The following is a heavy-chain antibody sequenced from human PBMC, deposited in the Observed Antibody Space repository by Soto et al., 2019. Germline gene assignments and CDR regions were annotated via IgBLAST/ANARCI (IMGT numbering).Heavy chain of an antibody. V-gene: IGHV4-34*01. D-gene: IGHD6-13*01. J-gene: IGHJ6*02. CDR3: ARGRGIAAAQVRDYYYYGMDV. Sequence: SETLSRTCAIDGGSFIGYYWSWIRQPPGQGLEWIGEINHSGSTNYNPSLKSRVTISVDTSKNQFSLKLSSVTAADTAVYYCARGRGIAAAQVRDYYYYGMDVWGQGTTVT. CDR1: GGSFIGYY. CDR2: INHSGST.